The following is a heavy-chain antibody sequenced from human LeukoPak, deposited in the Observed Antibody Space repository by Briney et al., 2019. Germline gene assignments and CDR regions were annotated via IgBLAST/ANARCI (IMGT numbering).Heavy chain of an antibody. V-gene: IGHV4-30-4*08. Sequence: SETLSLTCTVSGGSINRGDYHWSWIRQPPGKSREWIGYVYYTGGTYYNPPFRSRAIILIDTSKNQFSLKLSSVTAADTAVYYCARDQVSGSDCHNWFDPWGQGTLVIVSS. CDR1: GGSINRGDYH. J-gene: IGHJ5*02. CDR2: VYYTGGT. CDR3: ARDQVSGSDCHNWFDP. D-gene: IGHD2-21*01.